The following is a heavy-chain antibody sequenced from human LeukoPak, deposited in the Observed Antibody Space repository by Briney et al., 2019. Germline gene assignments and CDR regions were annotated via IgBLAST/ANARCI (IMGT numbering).Heavy chain of an antibody. D-gene: IGHD3-10*01. V-gene: IGHV3-53*01. J-gene: IGHJ3*02. CDR3: ARLLKYYYGSGSYSDAFDI. Sequence: GGSLRLSCAASGFTVSSNDMNWVRQAPGKGLEWVSVIFSGGSTYYADSVKGRFTISRDNSKNTLCPQMNTLRAEDTAVYYCARLLKYYYGSGSYSDAFDIWGQGTVVTVSS. CDR2: IFSGGST. CDR1: GFTVSSND.